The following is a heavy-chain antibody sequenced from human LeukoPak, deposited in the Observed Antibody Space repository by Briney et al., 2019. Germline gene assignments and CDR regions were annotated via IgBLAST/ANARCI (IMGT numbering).Heavy chain of an antibody. CDR1: GYTFSVYY. CDR3: ARDIDTGYSGNSKGDY. J-gene: IGHJ4*02. Sequence: ALVKVSCKASGYTFSVYYMHWVRQAPGQGPEWMGWINPSSGATNYAQKFQGRVTMTRDTSISTAYMELSRLRSDDTAVYYCARDIDTGYSGNSKGDYWGQGTLVTVSS. CDR2: INPSSGAT. V-gene: IGHV1-2*02. D-gene: IGHD5-12*01.